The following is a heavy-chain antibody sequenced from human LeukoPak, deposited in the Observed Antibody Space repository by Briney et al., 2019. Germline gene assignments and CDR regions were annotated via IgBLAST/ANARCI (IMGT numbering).Heavy chain of an antibody. V-gene: IGHV1-69*10. Sequence: SVKVSCKASGGTFISYAISWVRQAPGQGLEWMGRIIPIFGIANYAQKFQGRVTITADKSTSTAYMELSSLRSEDTAVYYCARDRKQWPGHYYYGMDVWGQGTTVTVSS. D-gene: IGHD6-19*01. CDR2: IIPIFGIA. J-gene: IGHJ6*02. CDR3: ARDRKQWPGHYYYGMDV. CDR1: GGTFISYA.